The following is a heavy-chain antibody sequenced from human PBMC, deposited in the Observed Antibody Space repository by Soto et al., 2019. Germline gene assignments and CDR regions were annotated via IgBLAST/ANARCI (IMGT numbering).Heavy chain of an antibody. Sequence: QVQLQESGPGLVKPSQTLSLTCTVSGGSISSGGYYWSWIRQHPGKGLEWIGYIYYSGSTYYNPSRKSRVTISVDTAKNQFSLKLSSVTAADTAVYYCARENSSGNLDYWGQGTLVTVSS. J-gene: IGHJ4*02. CDR3: ARENSSGNLDY. CDR1: GGSISSGGYY. D-gene: IGHD3-22*01. V-gene: IGHV4-31*03. CDR2: IYYSGST.